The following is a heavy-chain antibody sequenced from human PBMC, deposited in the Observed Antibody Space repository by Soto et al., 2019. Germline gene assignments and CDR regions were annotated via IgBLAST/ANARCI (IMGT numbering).Heavy chain of an antibody. CDR1: GGSISSGGYY. J-gene: IGHJ3*02. Sequence: SETLSLTCTVSGGSISSGGYYWSWIRQHPGKGLEWIGYIYYSGSTYYNPSLKSRVTISVDTSKNQFSLKLSSVTAADTAVYYCARSPGYGTNGVCYTGDAFDIWGQGTMVTVSS. CDR2: IYYSGST. D-gene: IGHD2-8*01. V-gene: IGHV4-31*02. CDR3: ARSPGYGTNGVCYTGDAFDI.